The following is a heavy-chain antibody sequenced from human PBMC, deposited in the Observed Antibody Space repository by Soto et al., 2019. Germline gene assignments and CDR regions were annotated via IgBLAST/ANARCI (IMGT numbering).Heavy chain of an antibody. CDR1: PGSISSSY. J-gene: IGHJ5*02. D-gene: IGHD1-26*01. CDR3: AREAQDYYFDH. Sequence: QVQLQESGPGLVKPSETLNLTCTVSPGSISSSYWSWIRQPPGRGLEWIGHVAYSGTTKYNPSLKSRGSISVSTSKRQFSLRLTSVTAADTAVYYCAREAQDYYFDHWGQGILVTVSS. CDR2: VAYSGTT. V-gene: IGHV4-59*01.